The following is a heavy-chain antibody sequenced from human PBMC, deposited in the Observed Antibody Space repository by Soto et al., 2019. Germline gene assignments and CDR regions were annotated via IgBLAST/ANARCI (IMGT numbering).Heavy chain of an antibody. CDR2: IDPSDSYT. J-gene: IGHJ6*02. Sequence: GESLKISCMGSGYSFTSYWISWVRQMPGKGLEWMGRIDPSDSYTNYSPSFQGHVTISADKSISTAYLQWSSLKASDTAMYYCASRPHYYDSSGLYYYGMDVWGQGTTVTVSS. V-gene: IGHV5-10-1*01. CDR3: ASRPHYYDSSGLYYYGMDV. D-gene: IGHD3-22*01. CDR1: GYSFTSYW.